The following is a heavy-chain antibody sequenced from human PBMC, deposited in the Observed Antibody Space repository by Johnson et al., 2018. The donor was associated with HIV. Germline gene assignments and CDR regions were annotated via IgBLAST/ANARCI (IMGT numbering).Heavy chain of an antibody. CDR3: ARERIAAAGLDAFDI. Sequence: VQLVESGGGLVQPGGSLRLSCAASGFTVSSNYMSWVRQAPGKGLEWVSVIFSVGGAYYADSVKGRFIISRDNSKNMLYLQMNSLRAEDTAVYYCARERIAAAGLDAFDIWGQGTMVTVSA. J-gene: IGHJ3*02. CDR2: IFSVGGA. V-gene: IGHV3-66*01. D-gene: IGHD6-13*01. CDR1: GFTVSSNY.